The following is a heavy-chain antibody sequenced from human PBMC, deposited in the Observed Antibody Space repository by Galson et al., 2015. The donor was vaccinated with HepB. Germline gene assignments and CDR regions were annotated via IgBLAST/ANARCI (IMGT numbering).Heavy chain of an antibody. D-gene: IGHD1-26*01. CDR1: GFTFSNHG. CDR2: ISYDGGTK. V-gene: IGHV3-30*18. Sequence: SLRLSCAASGFTFSNHGMHWVRQAPGKGLEWVAFISYDGGTKYYADSVNGRFTISRESSKNTMYLQMSSLRPEDTAVYCCAKDRAMYSGTYYFDYWGQGTLVTVSS. CDR3: AKDRAMYSGTYYFDY. J-gene: IGHJ4*02.